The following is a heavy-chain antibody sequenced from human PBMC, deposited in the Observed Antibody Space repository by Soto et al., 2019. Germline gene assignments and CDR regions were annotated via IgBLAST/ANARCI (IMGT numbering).Heavy chain of an antibody. D-gene: IGHD3-22*01. J-gene: IGHJ4*02. V-gene: IGHV3-30-3*01. CDR1: GFTFSNYA. CDR3: ARDLGYYDSSGYFDY. CDR2: ISYDGSNK. Sequence: GGSLRLSCAASGFTFSNYAMNWVRQAQGKGLEWVALISYDGSNKYYADSVKGRFTISRDSSKNTLYLQMNSLRAADTAVYYCARDLGYYDSSGYFDYWGQGTRVTVSS.